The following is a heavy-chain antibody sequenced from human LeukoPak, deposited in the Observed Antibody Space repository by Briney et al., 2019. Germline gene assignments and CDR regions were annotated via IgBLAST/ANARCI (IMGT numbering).Heavy chain of an antibody. CDR3: ARVGGLDV. V-gene: IGHV3-7*03. Sequence: GGSLRLSCAASGFTFSSYWMNWARQAPGKGLEWVASINHNGNVNYYVDSVKGRFTISRDNAKSSLYLQMSNLRAEDTAVYFCARVGGLDVWGQGATVTVSS. D-gene: IGHD1-26*01. CDR1: GFTFSSYW. CDR2: INHNGNVN. J-gene: IGHJ6*02.